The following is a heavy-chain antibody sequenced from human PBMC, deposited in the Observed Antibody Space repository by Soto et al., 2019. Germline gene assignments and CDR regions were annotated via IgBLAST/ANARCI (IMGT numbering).Heavy chain of an antibody. CDR1: GGSISSSY. Sequence: SETLSLTCTVSGGSISSSYWSWIRQPPGKGLEWLAYIYDDGSANYNPSLKSRATISLDMSKNQFSLKLTSVTAADTAVYYCARDKYCSGGSCSKNWSDPWGQGTLVTVSS. V-gene: IGHV4-59*01. CDR2: IYDDGSA. CDR3: ARDKYCSGGSCSKNWSDP. D-gene: IGHD2-15*01. J-gene: IGHJ5*02.